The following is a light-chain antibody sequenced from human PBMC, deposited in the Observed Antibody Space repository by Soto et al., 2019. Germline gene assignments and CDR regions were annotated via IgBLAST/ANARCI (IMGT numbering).Light chain of an antibody. Sequence: QSALTQPASVSGSPGQSITISCTGTSSDVGSRNLVSWYQQHPGKAPKLIIYEVTKWPSGVSNRFSGSKSGNTASLTIFGLQAEDGADYYCCSYAGSYTWVFGGGTKLTVL. J-gene: IGLJ3*02. CDR2: EVT. V-gene: IGLV2-23*02. CDR1: SSDVGSRNL. CDR3: CSYAGSYTWV.